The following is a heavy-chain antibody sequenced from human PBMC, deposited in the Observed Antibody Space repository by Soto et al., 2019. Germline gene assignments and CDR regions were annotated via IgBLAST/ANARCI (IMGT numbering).Heavy chain of an antibody. CDR3: ARGPKPTAMVTVYFDY. V-gene: IGHV4-31*03. CDR2: IYYSGST. CDR1: GGSIRRGGYY. D-gene: IGHD5-18*01. Sequence: SETPSPTRTFSGGSIRRGGYYWRLNRQHPGKGLEWIGYIYYSGSTYYNPSHKSRVTISVDTSKNQFPLKLSSVTAADTAVYYCARGPKPTAMVTVYFDYWGQGTLVTVS. J-gene: IGHJ4*02.